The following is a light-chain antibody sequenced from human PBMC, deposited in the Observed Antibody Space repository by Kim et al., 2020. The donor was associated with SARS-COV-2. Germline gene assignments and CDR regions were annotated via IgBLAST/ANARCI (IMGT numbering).Light chain of an antibody. J-gene: IGLJ2*01. CDR1: KLGDKY. CDR3: QAWDSSTAV. V-gene: IGLV3-1*01. CDR2: QDS. Sequence: SVAPGQTASITCSGDKLGDKYACWYQQKPGQSPVLVIYQDSKWPSGIPERFSGSNSGNTATLTISGTQAMDEADYYCQAWDSSTAVFGGGTQLTVL.